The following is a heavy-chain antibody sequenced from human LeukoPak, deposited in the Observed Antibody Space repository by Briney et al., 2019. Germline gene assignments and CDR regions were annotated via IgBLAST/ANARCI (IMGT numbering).Heavy chain of an antibody. V-gene: IGHV1-18*01. Sequence: GASVKVSCKASGGTFSSYAISWVRQAPGQGLEWMGWISAYNGNTNYAQKLQGRVTMTTDTSTSTAYMELRSLRSDDTAVYYCARDQVATDSWFDPWGQGTLVTVSS. J-gene: IGHJ5*02. CDR1: GGTFSSYA. CDR2: ISAYNGNT. D-gene: IGHD5-12*01. CDR3: ARDQVATDSWFDP.